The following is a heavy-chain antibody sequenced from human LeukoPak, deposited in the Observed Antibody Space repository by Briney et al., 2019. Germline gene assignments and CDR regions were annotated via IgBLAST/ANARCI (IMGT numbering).Heavy chain of an antibody. J-gene: IGHJ4*02. V-gene: IGHV3-23*01. CDR3: AKDRPHPSVEPTNFDY. CDR2: ISGSGGST. Sequence: PGGSLRLSCAASEFTFSTYAMSWVRQAPGKGLEWVSAISGSGGSTYYADSVKGRFTSSRDNSKNTLYLQMNSLRAEDTAVYYCAKDRPHPSVEPTNFDYWGQGTLVTVSS. D-gene: IGHD5/OR15-5a*01. CDR1: EFTFSTYA.